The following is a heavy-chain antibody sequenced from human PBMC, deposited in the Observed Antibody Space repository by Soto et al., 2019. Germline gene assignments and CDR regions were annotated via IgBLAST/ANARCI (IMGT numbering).Heavy chain of an antibody. V-gene: IGHV1-18*04. Sequence: ASVKVSCKASGYTFTSYGISWVRQAPGQGLEWMGWISAYNGNTNYAQKLQGRVTMTTDTSTSTAYMELRSLRSDDTAVYYCARVLSMITFGGVIVKGLDYWGRGTLVTVSS. D-gene: IGHD3-16*02. CDR1: GYTFTSYG. CDR3: ARVLSMITFGGVIVKGLDY. CDR2: ISAYNGNT. J-gene: IGHJ4*02.